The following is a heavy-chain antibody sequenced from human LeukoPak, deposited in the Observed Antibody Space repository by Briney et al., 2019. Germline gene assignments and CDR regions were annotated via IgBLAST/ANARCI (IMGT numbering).Heavy chain of an antibody. D-gene: IGHD3-10*02. J-gene: IGHJ4*02. V-gene: IGHV3-11*06. Sequence: PGGSLRLSCAASGFTFSDYYMSWIRQAPGTGLQWVSSITGGSSQTHYLDSVKGRFTISRDNPKNSLYLQMNSLRAEDTAVYYCARDLGSGSYSRSWGQGTLVTVSS. CDR3: ARDLGSGSYSRS. CDR1: GFTFSDYY. CDR2: ITGGSSQT.